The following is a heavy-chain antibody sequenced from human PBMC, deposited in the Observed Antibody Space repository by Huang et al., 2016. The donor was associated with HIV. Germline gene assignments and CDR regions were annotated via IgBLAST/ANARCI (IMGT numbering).Heavy chain of an antibody. Sequence: QVQLVQSGSEVRKPGASVNVSCKPSGYRFSNYDITWLRQAPGRGLEWMGWINVHNGDTNDAQRFQGRVTVTADTATNTAYLELRSLKFDDTAVYYCARDPVYESSGYMHFDYWGQGTLVTVSS. D-gene: IGHD3-22*01. J-gene: IGHJ4*02. CDR3: ARDPVYESSGYMHFDY. CDR2: INVHNGDT. CDR1: GYRFSNYD. V-gene: IGHV1-18*04.